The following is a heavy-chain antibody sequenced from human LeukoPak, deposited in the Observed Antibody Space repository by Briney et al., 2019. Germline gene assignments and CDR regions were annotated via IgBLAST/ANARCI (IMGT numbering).Heavy chain of an antibody. V-gene: IGHV1-2*02. D-gene: IGHD2-2*01. Sequence: ASVKVSCKASGYTFTGYYMHWVRQAPGQGLEWMGWINPNSGGTNYAQKFQGRVTMTRDTSISTAYMELSRLRSDDTAVYYCASSSCRTSCSLCDYWGQGTLVTVSS. J-gene: IGHJ4*02. CDR1: GYTFTGYY. CDR3: ASSSCRTSCSLCDY. CDR2: INPNSGGT.